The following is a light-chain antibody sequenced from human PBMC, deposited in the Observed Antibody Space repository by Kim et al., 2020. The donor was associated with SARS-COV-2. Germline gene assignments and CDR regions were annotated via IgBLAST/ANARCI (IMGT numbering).Light chain of an antibody. CDR2: GAS. Sequence: EIVLTQSPATLSLSPGERATLSCRASQSVSSNLAWYQQKPGQAPRLLIYGASTRATGIPARFSGSGSGTDFTLTISSLQSEDFAVYYCQQYSNWPLTFGEGTRLEIK. J-gene: IGKJ5*01. CDR1: QSVSSN. CDR3: QQYSNWPLT. V-gene: IGKV3-15*01.